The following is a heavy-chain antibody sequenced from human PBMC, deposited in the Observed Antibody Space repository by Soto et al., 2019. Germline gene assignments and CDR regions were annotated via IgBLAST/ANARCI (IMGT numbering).Heavy chain of an antibody. CDR2: ISTTGSTI. D-gene: IGHD1-1*01. V-gene: IGHV3-11*01. CDR1: GVSFSDTY. CDR3: AKVLLGVGVTLEYYFDS. Sequence: QVQLVQSGGGLVKPGGSLRLSCAVSGVSFSDTYMTWIRQVPGKGLEWISYISTTGSTIYYADSVKGRFTISRDNAKNSLSLQMTSLRAEDTAVYYCAKVLLGVGVTLEYYFDSWGQGTVVSVS. J-gene: IGHJ4*02.